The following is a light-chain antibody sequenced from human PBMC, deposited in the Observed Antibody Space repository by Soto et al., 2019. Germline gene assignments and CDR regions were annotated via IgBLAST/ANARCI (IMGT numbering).Light chain of an antibody. J-gene: IGLJ1*01. V-gene: IGLV2-14*03. CDR2: EVS. Sequence: QSVLTQPASVSGSPGQSITISCTGTSSDVGAYDFVSWYQQHPDKAPKLMIYEVSNRPSGVSNRFSGSKSVNTATLTISGLQAEYEADYYCSSYTSSSTRVSGPGTKVTVL. CDR3: SSYTSSSTRV. CDR1: SSDVGAYDF.